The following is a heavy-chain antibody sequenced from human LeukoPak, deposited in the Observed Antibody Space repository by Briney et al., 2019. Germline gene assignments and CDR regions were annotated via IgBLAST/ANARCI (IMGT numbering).Heavy chain of an antibody. J-gene: IGHJ4*02. Sequence: PSETLSLTCTVSGGSISSSSYYWGWIRQPPGKGLEWIGSIYYSGSTYYNPSLKSRVTISVDTSKNQFSLKLNSVTAADTAVYYCARVVGSGNYYLFDYWGQGTLVTVSS. CDR3: ARVVGSGNYYLFDY. D-gene: IGHD3-10*01. V-gene: IGHV4-39*07. CDR2: IYYSGST. CDR1: GGSISSSSYY.